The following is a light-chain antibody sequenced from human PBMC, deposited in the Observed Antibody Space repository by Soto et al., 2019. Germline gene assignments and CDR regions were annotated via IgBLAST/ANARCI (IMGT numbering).Light chain of an antibody. J-gene: IGKJ1*01. V-gene: IGKV3-15*01. Sequence: EIVMTQSPATLSVSPGERATLSCRASQSVSSNLAWYQQKPGQAPRLLIYGASTRATGIPARFSGSGSGTDFHLTISSLQSEDFSVYYCQQYNNWPPTFGQGTKMEIK. CDR3: QQYNNWPPT. CDR2: GAS. CDR1: QSVSSN.